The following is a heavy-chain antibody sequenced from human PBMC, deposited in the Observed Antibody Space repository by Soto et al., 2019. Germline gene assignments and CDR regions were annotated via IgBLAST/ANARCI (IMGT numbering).Heavy chain of an antibody. V-gene: IGHV1-8*01. CDR3: ARELSSGWFSN. D-gene: IGHD6-19*01. J-gene: IGHJ4*02. CDR2: MNPNSGNT. CDR1: GYIFTSYA. Sequence: QVQLVQSGAEVKKPRASVKVSLKPSGYIFTSYAINWVRKATGQGLEWMGWMNPNSGNTGYAEKFQGRITMTRNTSISTAYMGLSSLRSEDTAVYYCARELSSGWFSNWGQGTLVTVSS.